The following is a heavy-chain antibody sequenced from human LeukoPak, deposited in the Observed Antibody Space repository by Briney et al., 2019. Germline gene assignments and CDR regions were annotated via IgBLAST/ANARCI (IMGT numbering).Heavy chain of an antibody. J-gene: IGHJ4*02. CDR1: GFTFSNYG. D-gene: IGHD3-3*01. CDR3: AKDSPYYDFWSGYPYYFDY. CDR2: ITGNGSTT. V-gene: IGHV3-23*01. Sequence: GGSLRLSCAASGFTFSNYGMNWVRQAPGKGLEWVSGITGNGSTTYYADSVKGRFTISRDNSKNTVYLQMNSLRAEDTAIYYCAKDSPYYDFWSGYPYYFDYWGQGTLVTVSS.